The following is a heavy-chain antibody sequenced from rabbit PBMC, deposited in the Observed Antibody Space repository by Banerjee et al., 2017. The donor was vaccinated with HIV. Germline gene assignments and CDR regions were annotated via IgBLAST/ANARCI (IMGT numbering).Heavy chain of an antibody. CDR3: ARDLAGVIGWNFDL. J-gene: IGHJ4*01. V-gene: IGHV1S45*01. CDR2: INTSSGNT. CDR1: GSDISRNA. Sequence: QEQLEESGGDLVKPEGSLTLTCTASGSDISRNAMCWVRQAPGKGLEWIACINTSSGNTVYATWAKGRFTISRTSSTTVALQMTSLTAADTATYFCARDLAGVIGWNFDLWGQGTLVTVS. D-gene: IGHD4-1*01.